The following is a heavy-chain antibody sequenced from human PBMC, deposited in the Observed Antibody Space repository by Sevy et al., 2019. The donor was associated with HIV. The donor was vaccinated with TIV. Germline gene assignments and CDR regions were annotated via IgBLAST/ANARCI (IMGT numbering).Heavy chain of an antibody. V-gene: IGHV4-59*01. J-gene: IGHJ4*02. CDR3: ARAYDGWPFDY. CDR2: IFRGST. D-gene: IGHD3-22*01. CDR1: GASINEYY. Sequence: SETLSLTCTVSGASINEYYWSWLRQPPGKGLEWIAYIFRGSTSSNPSLRSRVTISLDTSNSQFSLNVRSVSAADTAMYYGARAYDGWPFDYWGQGTLVTVSS.